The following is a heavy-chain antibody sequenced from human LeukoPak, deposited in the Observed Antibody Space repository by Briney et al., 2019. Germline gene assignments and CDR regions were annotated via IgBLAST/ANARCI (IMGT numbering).Heavy chain of an antibody. CDR1: GFIFRNYW. CDR3: ARLAVPPGNRGWYYEQ. D-gene: IGHD2-2*01. Sequence: GGSLRLSCAASGFIFRNYWMSWVRQGPGEGTEWVANINQGGSEKYYVDSVKGRFTISRDNAKNSLDLQMNSLRVEDTAIYYCARLAVPPGNRGWYYEQWGQGTLVTVSS. CDR2: INQGGSEK. J-gene: IGHJ4*02. V-gene: IGHV3-7*03.